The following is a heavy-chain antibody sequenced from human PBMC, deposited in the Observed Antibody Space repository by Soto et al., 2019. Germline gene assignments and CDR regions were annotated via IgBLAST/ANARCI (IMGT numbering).Heavy chain of an antibody. D-gene: IGHD2-8*02. J-gene: IGHJ4*02. CDR3: ASVPVEDRWYYFDY. CDR2: ISSNRATI. CDR1: GFAFSMYS. Sequence: GGSLRLSCAASGFAFSMYSMNWVRQAPGKGLEWVSYISSNRATIYDTDSGRGRFTISRDNAKNSLYLQMNSLRAEDPAVYYCASVPVEDRWYYFDYWGQGTLVTVSS. V-gene: IGHV3-48*01.